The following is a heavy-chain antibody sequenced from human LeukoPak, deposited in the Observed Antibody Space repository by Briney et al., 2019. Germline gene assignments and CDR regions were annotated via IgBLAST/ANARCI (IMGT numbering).Heavy chain of an antibody. CDR1: GGSISSSSYY. CDR2: IYYSGST. CDR3: ARGGGSWYYFDY. J-gene: IGHJ4*02. D-gene: IGHD6-13*01. V-gene: IGHV4-39*07. Sequence: SETLSLTCTVSGGSISSSSYYWGWIRQPPGKGLEWIGSIYYSGSTYYNPSLKSRVTISVDTSKNQFSLKLSSVTAADTAVYYCARGGGSWYYFDYWGQGTLVTVSS.